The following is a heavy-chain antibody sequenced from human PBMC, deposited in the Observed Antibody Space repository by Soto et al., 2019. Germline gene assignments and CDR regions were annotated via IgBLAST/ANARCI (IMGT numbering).Heavy chain of an antibody. CDR2: ISAYNGNT. J-gene: IGHJ4*02. CDR1: GYTFTSYG. CDR3: ARTNKPNYYDSSGYPDY. D-gene: IGHD3-22*01. Sequence: GASVKVSCKASGYTFTSYGISWVRQAPGQGLEWMGWISAYNGNTNYAQKLQGRVTMTTDTSTSTAYMELRSLRSDDTAVYYCARTNKPNYYDSSGYPDYWGQGTLVTVS. V-gene: IGHV1-18*04.